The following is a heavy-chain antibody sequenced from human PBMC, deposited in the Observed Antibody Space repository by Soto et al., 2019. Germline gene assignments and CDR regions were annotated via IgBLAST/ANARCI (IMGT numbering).Heavy chain of an antibody. CDR1: GYTFTSYA. J-gene: IGHJ6*03. CDR3: ARDCRNPAAGPYYYYYMDV. CDR2: INAGNGNT. D-gene: IGHD6-13*01. V-gene: IGHV1-3*01. Sequence: ASVKVSCKASGYTFTSYAMYWVRQAPGQRLEWMGWINAGNGNTKYSQKFQGRVTITRDTSASTAYMELSSLRSEDTAVYYCARDCRNPAAGPYYYYYMDVWGKGTTVTVSS.